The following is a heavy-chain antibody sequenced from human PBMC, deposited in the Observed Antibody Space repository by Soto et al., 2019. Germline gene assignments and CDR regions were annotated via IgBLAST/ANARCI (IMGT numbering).Heavy chain of an antibody. CDR2: MNQDGSDK. D-gene: IGHD3-16*01. CDR1: GFTVSKYW. J-gene: IGHJ4*02. Sequence: EVQLVESGGGLVQPGGSLRLTCAASGFTVSKYWMSWVRQTSGKGLEWVANMNQDGSDKNYVDSVKGRFTISRDTAKNQLYLQMNSLKADEAGGHYCPWGGGNFDQWGQGTLVTVSS. CDR3: PWGGGNFDQ. V-gene: IGHV3-7*04.